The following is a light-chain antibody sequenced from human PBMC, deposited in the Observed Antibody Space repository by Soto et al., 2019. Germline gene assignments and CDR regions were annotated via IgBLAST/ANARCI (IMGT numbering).Light chain of an antibody. Sequence: DIVMTQSPATLSVAPGERVTFSCRASQGVSRKLAWYQHKPGQAPRLLISGASTGATGIPARFSGSGSGTEFTLTISSLQSEDCAIYYCQQYHTWPSTVGGGTKVDIK. CDR3: QQYHTWPST. V-gene: IGKV3-15*01. CDR2: GAS. J-gene: IGKJ4*02. CDR1: QGVSRK.